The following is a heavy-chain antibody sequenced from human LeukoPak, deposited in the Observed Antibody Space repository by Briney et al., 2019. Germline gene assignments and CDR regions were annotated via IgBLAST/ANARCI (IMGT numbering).Heavy chain of an antibody. CDR2: IYYSGST. V-gene: IGHV4-59*01. J-gene: IGHJ5*02. D-gene: IGHD3-16*01. CDR1: GGTISSYY. Sequence: SETLSPTCTVSGGTISSYYWSWIRQPPGKGLEWIGYIYYSGSTNYNPSLKSRVTISVDTSRNQFSLKLSSVTAADTAVYYCASWAPRHNWFDPWGQGTLVTVSS. CDR3: ASWAPRHNWFDP.